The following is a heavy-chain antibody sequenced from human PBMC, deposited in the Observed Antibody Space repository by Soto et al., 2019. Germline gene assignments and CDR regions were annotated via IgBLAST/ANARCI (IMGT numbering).Heavy chain of an antibody. Sequence: SVKVSCKASGGTFSSYTISWVRQAPGQGLEWMGRIIPILGIANYAQKFQGRVTITADKSTSTAYMELSSLRSEDTAVYYCARVESDIVVVPAANWFDPWGRG. CDR3: ARVESDIVVVPAANWFDP. CDR1: GGTFSSYT. V-gene: IGHV1-69*02. CDR2: IIPILGIA. J-gene: IGHJ5*02. D-gene: IGHD2-2*01.